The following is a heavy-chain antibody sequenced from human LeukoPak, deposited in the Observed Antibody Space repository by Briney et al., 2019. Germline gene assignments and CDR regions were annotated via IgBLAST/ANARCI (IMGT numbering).Heavy chain of an antibody. CDR1: GFTFSSYG. Sequence: GRSLRLSCAASGFTFSSYGMHWVRQAPGKGLEWVEVIWYDGSNKYYADSVKGRFTISRDNSKNTLYLQMNSLRAEDTAVYYCARRGKYCSSTSCYHYFDYWGQGTLVTVSS. V-gene: IGHV3-33*01. CDR2: IWYDGSNK. D-gene: IGHD2-2*01. J-gene: IGHJ4*02. CDR3: ARRGKYCSSTSCYHYFDY.